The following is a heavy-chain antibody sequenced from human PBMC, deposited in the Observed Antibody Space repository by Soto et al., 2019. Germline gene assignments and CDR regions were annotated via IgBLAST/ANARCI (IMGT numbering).Heavy chain of an antibody. CDR1: GFTFSNFG. J-gene: IGHJ4*02. Sequence: VHLLESGGGVVQPGRSLRLSCVGSGFTFSNFGIHWVRQAPGKGLEWLAVVSYDEVNKFYADSVRGRFTISRDNSKDTVYLQINRLRRDDTAMYFCAKVMTEYSGVAIDHWGQGTLVTVSS. D-gene: IGHD6-19*01. V-gene: IGHV3-30*18. CDR3: AKVMTEYSGVAIDH. CDR2: VSYDEVNK.